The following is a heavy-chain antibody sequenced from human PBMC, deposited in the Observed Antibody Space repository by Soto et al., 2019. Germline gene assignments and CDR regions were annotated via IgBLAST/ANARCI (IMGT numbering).Heavy chain of an antibody. CDR2: FIPIFGTT. D-gene: IGHD3-22*01. CDR1: GGTFSIYA. V-gene: IGHV1-69*01. CDR3: TRDRGRRYNDGRGYYYSAY. Sequence: QVHLVQSGAEVKKPGSSVKVSCKASGGTFSIYAISWVRQAPGQGLEWMGGFIPIFGTTNYAQKFQGRVTITADEFTSTAYMELSSLRSEDTAVYYCTRDRGRRYNDGRGYYYSAYWGQGTLVTVSS. J-gene: IGHJ4*02.